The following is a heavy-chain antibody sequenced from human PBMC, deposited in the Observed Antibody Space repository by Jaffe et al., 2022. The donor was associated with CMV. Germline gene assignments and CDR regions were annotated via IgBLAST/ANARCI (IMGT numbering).Heavy chain of an antibody. V-gene: IGHV1-46*01. Sequence: QVQLVQSGAEVKKPGASVKISCKASGYTFTNYYIRWVRQAPGQGLEWLGVIDPSGGNTNYAQKFQGRVTMTRDTSANTVYMELRSLTSEDTAVYYCASDQSCGGGYCDGFFAYWGQGSLVSVSS. CDR2: IDPSGGNT. CDR3: ASDQSCGGGYCDGFFAY. D-gene: IGHD2-21*02. J-gene: IGHJ4*02. CDR1: GYTFTNYY.